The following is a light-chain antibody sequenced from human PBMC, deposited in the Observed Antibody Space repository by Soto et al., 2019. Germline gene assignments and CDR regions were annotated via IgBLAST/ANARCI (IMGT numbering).Light chain of an antibody. Sequence: QSALTQPASVSGSPGQSITISCTGTSADVGGYAYVSWYQKYPGKAPTLVISEVSNRPSGVSHRFSGSRSGNTASLTISGLQAEDEADYYCCSYTDNTTPVFGGGTKLTVL. CDR3: CSYTDNTTPV. CDR1: SADVGGYAY. V-gene: IGLV2-14*01. CDR2: EVS. J-gene: IGLJ3*02.